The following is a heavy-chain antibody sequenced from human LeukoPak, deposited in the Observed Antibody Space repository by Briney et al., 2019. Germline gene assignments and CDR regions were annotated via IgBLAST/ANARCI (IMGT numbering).Heavy chain of an antibody. V-gene: IGHV1-3*03. D-gene: IGHD6-13*01. Sequence: ASVKVSCKASGYTFTSYAMHWVRQAPGQRLEWMGWINAGNGNTKYSQEFQGRVTITRDTSASTAYMELSSLRSEDTAVYYCAIAAAGTSWFDPWGQGTLVTVSS. CDR3: AIAAAGTSWFDP. J-gene: IGHJ5*02. CDR2: INAGNGNT. CDR1: GYTFTSYA.